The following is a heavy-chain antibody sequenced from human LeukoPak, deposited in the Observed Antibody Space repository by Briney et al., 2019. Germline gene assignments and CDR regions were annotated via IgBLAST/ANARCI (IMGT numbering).Heavy chain of an antibody. Sequence: SETLSLTCAVYGGSFRGYYWSWIRQPPGKGLEWIGEFNHSGSTNYNPSLKSRVTISVDTSKNKFSLKLSSVTAADTAVYYCARRGRGYCSSTSCYRAGAFDIWGQGTMVTVSS. CDR1: GGSFRGYY. V-gene: IGHV4-34*01. J-gene: IGHJ3*02. D-gene: IGHD2-2*02. CDR2: FNHSGST. CDR3: ARRGRGYCSSTSCYRAGAFDI.